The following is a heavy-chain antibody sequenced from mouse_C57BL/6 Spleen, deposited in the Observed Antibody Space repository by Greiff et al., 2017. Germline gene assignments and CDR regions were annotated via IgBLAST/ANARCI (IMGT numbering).Heavy chain of an antibody. D-gene: IGHD3-2*02. CDR2: IDPENGDT. Sequence: VQLQQSGAELVRPGASVKLSCTASGFNIKDDYMHWVKQRPEQGLAWIGWIDPENGDTEYDSKFQGKATITADTSSNPAYLQLSSLTSEDTAVYYCTTDSSGYVFDYWGQGTTLTVSS. V-gene: IGHV14-4*01. CDR1: GFNIKDDY. J-gene: IGHJ2*01. CDR3: TTDSSGYVFDY.